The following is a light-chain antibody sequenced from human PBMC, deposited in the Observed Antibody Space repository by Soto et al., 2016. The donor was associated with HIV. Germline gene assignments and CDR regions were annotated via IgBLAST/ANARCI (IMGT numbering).Light chain of an antibody. CDR1: RLGDKF. Sequence: SYELTQPPSVSVSPGQTASITCSGDRLGDKFVCWYQQKSGQSPVLVIYQDSKRPSGIPERFSGSNSGNTATLTISGTRAMDEADYYCQAWDTSSVLFGGGTKLTVL. J-gene: IGLJ2*01. CDR2: QDS. V-gene: IGLV3-1*01. CDR3: QAWDTSSVL.